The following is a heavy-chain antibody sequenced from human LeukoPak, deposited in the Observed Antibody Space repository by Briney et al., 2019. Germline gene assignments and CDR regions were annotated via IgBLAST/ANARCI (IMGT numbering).Heavy chain of an antibody. D-gene: IGHD3-10*01. CDR2: ISWNSDTI. V-gene: IGHV3-9*03. J-gene: IGHJ4*02. CDR3: AKAAGLGSYYSGIHY. CDR1: GFTFPNYA. Sequence: GGSLRLSCAASGFTFPNYAMHWVRQVPGKGLEWVSGISWNSDTIGYADSVKGRFTLSRDNAKNSVYLQMNGLRAEDMALYFCAKAAGLGSYYSGIHYWGQGILVTVSS.